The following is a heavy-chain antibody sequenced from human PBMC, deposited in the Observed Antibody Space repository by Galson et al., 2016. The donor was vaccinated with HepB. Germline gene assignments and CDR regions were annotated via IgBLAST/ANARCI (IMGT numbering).Heavy chain of an antibody. J-gene: IGHJ4*02. CDR1: GFSFSTYS. V-gene: IGHV3-21*01. CDR3: ARDGWSMMSYFDY. CDR2: ISSTRNNI. Sequence: SLRLSCAASGFSFSTYSVNWVRQAPGKGLEWVSSISSTRNNIFYADSVKGRFTISRDNAKNSLYLQMNSLSTEDTAVYSCARDGWSMMSYFDYWGQGTLFTVSS. D-gene: IGHD6-19*01.